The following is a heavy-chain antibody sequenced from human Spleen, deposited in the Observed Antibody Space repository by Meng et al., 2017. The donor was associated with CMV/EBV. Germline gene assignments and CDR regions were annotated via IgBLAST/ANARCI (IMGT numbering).Heavy chain of an antibody. V-gene: IGHV4-59*08. D-gene: IGHD3-22*01. CDR2: INHSGST. CDR1: GGSISSYY. J-gene: IGHJ4*02. CDR3: ARSWAVVVKLDY. Sequence: QVQLQESGPGLVEPLETLSLTCTVSGGSISSYYWSWIRQPPGKGLEWIGEINHSGSTNYNPSLKSRVTISVDTSKNQFSLKLSSVTAADTAVYYCARSWAVVVKLDYWGQGTLVTVSS.